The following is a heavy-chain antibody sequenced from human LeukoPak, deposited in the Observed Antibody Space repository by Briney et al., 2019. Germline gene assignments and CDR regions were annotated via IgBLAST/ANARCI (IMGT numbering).Heavy chain of an antibody. J-gene: IGHJ4*02. Sequence: SETLSLTCTVSGGSISDYYWSWIRQPAGKGLEWIGRIYISGTTNYNPSLMSRITMSLDTSKNQLSLRLSSVTAAHTAVYYCARDEAESGYIHYWGQGTLITVSS. CDR3: ARDEAESGYIHY. V-gene: IGHV4-4*07. CDR2: IYISGTT. D-gene: IGHD3-22*01. CDR1: GGSISDYY.